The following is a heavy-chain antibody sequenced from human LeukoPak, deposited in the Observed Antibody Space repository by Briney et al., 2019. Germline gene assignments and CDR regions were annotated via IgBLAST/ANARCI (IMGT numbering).Heavy chain of an antibody. CDR1: GYTFTSYD. Sequence: ASVKVSCKASGYTFTSYDINWVRQATGQGLEWMGWMNPNSGNTGYAQKFQGRVTITRNTSISTAYMELSSLRSEDTAVYYCAREVVRGGGLDHWGQGTLVTVSS. J-gene: IGHJ4*02. CDR2: MNPNSGNT. CDR3: AREVVRGGGLDH. D-gene: IGHD3-10*01. V-gene: IGHV1-8*03.